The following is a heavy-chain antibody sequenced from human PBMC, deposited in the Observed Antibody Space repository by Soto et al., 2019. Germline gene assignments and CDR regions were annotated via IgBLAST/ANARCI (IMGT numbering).Heavy chain of an antibody. D-gene: IGHD3-9*01. CDR1: GFIFDDYA. Sequence: PGGSLRLSCAASGFIFDDYAMHWVRPAPGRGLEWVSGISWNSGSIGYADSVKGRFTISRDNAKKSLYLQMNSLRAEDTALYYCASGRGYDILTGYYPYFDYWGQGTLVTVSS. J-gene: IGHJ4*02. CDR2: ISWNSGSI. CDR3: ASGRGYDILTGYYPYFDY. V-gene: IGHV3-9*01.